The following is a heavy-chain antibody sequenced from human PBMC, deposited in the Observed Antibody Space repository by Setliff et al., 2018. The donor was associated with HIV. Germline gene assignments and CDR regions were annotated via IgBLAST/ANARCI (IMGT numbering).Heavy chain of an antibody. J-gene: IGHJ4*02. CDR2: ISPDGSVI. Sequence: PGGSLRLPCAASGFTFGSQWMHWVRQAPGKGLVWVSRISPDGSVINYAGSVKGRFTISRDNAKNTLYLQMNGLRAEGTAVYYCVRGIVGASVFNYWGQGTQVSVSS. V-gene: IGHV3-74*01. CDR1: GFTFGSQW. CDR3: VRGIVGASVFNY. D-gene: IGHD1-26*01.